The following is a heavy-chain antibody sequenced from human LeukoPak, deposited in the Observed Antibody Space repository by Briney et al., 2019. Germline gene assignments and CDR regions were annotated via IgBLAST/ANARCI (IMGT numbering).Heavy chain of an antibody. CDR3: AKDSYHSSGYYRGYDAFDI. CDR1: GFTFSSYA. V-gene: IGHV3-23*01. D-gene: IGHD3-22*01. CDR2: ISGSGGST. Sequence: GGSLRLSCAASGFTFSSYAMSGVRQAPGKGLEGVSAISGSGGSTYYADSVKGRFTISRDNSKNTLYLQMNSLRAEDTAVYHCAKDSYHSSGYYRGYDAFDIWGQGTMVTVSS. J-gene: IGHJ3*02.